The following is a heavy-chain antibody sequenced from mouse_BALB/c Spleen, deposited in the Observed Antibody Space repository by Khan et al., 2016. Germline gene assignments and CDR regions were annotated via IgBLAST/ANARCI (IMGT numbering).Heavy chain of an antibody. D-gene: IGHD2-4*01. Sequence: QVQLKESGAELVRPGVSVKISCKGSGYTFTDYAMHWVKQSHAKSLEWIGVISTYYGDASYNQKFKGKATMTVDKSSSTAYMELARLTSEDSAIYYCARSSMITTYYFDYWGRGTTLTVSS. CDR3: ARSSMITTYYFDY. CDR1: GYTFTDYA. J-gene: IGHJ2*01. CDR2: ISTYYGDA. V-gene: IGHV1S137*01.